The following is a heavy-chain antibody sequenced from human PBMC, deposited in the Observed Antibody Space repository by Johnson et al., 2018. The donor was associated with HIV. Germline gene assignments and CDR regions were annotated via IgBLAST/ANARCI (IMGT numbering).Heavy chain of an antibody. CDR2: VSDGAGNT. J-gene: IGHJ3*01. Sequence: VQLVESGGGLVKPGGSLRLSCEASGFTFSNAWMSWVRQAPGKGLEWVSTVSDGAGNTYYAASVKGRFTISRDNSENTLYLQMNSLKAEDTAVYYCASLSDDAFDFWGQGTMVTVSS. V-gene: IGHV3-23*04. CDR1: GFTFSNAW. CDR3: ASLSDDAFDF.